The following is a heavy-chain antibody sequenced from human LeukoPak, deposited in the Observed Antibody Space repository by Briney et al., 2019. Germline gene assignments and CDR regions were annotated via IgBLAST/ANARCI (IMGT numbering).Heavy chain of an antibody. D-gene: IGHD2-15*01. CDR3: ARGRGTSGSNRDFYYYYYMDV. CDR2: INPSGGST. CDR1: GYTFTSYY. Sequence: ASVKVSCKASGYTFTSYYMHWVRQAPGQGLEWMGIINPSGGSTSYAQKFQGRVTMTRDTSTSTVYMELSSLRSEDTAVYYCARGRGTSGSNRDFYYYYYMDVWGKGTTVTVSS. J-gene: IGHJ6*03. V-gene: IGHV1-46*01.